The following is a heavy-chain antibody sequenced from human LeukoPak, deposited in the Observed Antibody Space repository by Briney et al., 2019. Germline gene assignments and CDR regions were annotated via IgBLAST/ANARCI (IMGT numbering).Heavy chain of an antibody. J-gene: IGHJ4*02. CDR1: GYTFTNYN. V-gene: IGHV1-46*01. D-gene: IGHD3-22*01. CDR2: INPSGGST. Sequence: GASVKVSCTASGYTFTNYNMHWVRQAPGQGLEWMGIINPSGGSTSYPQKFQGRVTMTRDTSTSTVYMELGSLRSEDTAVYYCARVQTEYFSDNSAYNSPFDYWGQRTLVTVSS. CDR3: ARVQTEYFSDNSAYNSPFDY.